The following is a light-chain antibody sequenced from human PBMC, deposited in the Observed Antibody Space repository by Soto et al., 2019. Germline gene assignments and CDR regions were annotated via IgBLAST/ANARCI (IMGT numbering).Light chain of an antibody. Sequence: QAVVTQEPSLTVSPGGTVTLTCGSSTGAVTSGHYPYWFQQKPGQAPRTLIYDTDNKHSWTPARFLGSLLGGKGALTLSGAQPEDEAEYYCSLSYSGVVVFGGGTQLTVL. CDR2: DTD. J-gene: IGLJ7*01. V-gene: IGLV7-46*01. CDR3: SLSYSGVVV. CDR1: TGAVTSGHY.